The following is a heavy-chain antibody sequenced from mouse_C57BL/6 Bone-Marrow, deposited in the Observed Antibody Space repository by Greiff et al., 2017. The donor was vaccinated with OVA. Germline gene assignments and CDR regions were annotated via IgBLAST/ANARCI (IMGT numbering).Heavy chain of an antibody. CDR1: GYAFSSSW. J-gene: IGHJ2*01. Sequence: QVQLKESGPELVKPGASVKISCKASGYAFSSSWMNWVKQRPGKGLEWIGRIYPGDGDTNYNGKFKGKATLTADKSSSTAYRQLSSLTSEDSAVYFCARVGDYWGQGTTLTVSS. CDR3: ARVGDY. V-gene: IGHV1-82*01. CDR2: IYPGDGDT.